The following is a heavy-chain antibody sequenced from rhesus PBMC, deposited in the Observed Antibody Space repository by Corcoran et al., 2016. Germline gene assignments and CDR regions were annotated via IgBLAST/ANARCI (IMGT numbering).Heavy chain of an antibody. Sequence: QVQLQESGPGLVKPSETLSLICIVSGDSISANWWSWIRPPPGEGLEWIGEIDGSFGTTTSSPSLKSGITISRDASRNPLYLKVTSVTAADTAVYDCARDPATGYFDFWGQGVLVPVSA. CDR1: GDSISANW. V-gene: IGHV4-80*01. CDR3: ARDPATGYFDF. CDR2: IDGSFGTT. J-gene: IGHJ4*01. D-gene: IGHD6-31*01.